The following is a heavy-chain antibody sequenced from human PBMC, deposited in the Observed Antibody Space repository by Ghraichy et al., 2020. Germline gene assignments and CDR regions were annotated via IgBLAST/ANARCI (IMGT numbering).Heavy chain of an antibody. J-gene: IGHJ4*02. CDR1: GFTFNSYG. D-gene: IGHD5-18*01. V-gene: IGHV3-30*18. Sequence: GGSLRLSCAASGFTFNSYGMHWVRQAPGKGLEWVALISYDGNNAYYIDSVKGRFTISRDKSRNTLYLQMNSLRAEDTAVYFCAKDYRIGFSCGFDYWGQGALVTVSS. CDR3: AKDYRIGFSCGFDY. CDR2: ISYDGNNA.